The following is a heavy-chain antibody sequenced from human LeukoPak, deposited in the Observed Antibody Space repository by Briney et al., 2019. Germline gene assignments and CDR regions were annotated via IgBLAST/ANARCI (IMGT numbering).Heavy chain of an antibody. Sequence: SETLSLTCTVSGDSISTSNSYWGWIRQPPGKGLEWIGSIYYSGNTYYNASLKSRVTISVDTSKNQFSLKFTSVTAADTAVYYCARGGFRGYSLWGQGTMVTVSS. J-gene: IGHJ3*01. CDR3: ARGGFRGYSL. D-gene: IGHD5-18*01. CDR1: GDSISTSNSY. CDR2: IYYSGNT. V-gene: IGHV4-39*01.